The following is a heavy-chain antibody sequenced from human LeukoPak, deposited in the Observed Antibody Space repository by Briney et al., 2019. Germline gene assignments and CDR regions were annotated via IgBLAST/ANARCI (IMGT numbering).Heavy chain of an antibody. V-gene: IGHV1-2*02. D-gene: IGHD4-17*01. CDR1: GYTFTDYY. CDR3: ASGVYGDYVPFDY. CDR2: INPNTGGT. J-gene: IGHJ4*02. Sequence: ASVKVSCKASGYTFTDYYIHWVRQAPGQGLEWMGWINPNTGGTNYAQKLQGRVTMTTDTSTSTAYMELRSLRSDDTAVYYCASGVYGDYVPFDYWGQGTLVTVSS.